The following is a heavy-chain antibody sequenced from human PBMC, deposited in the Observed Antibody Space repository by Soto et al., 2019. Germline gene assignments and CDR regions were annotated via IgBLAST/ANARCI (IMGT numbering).Heavy chain of an antibody. CDR3: ASSEGIAAADPTDYYYYGMDV. D-gene: IGHD6-13*01. Sequence: ASVKVSCKASGGTFSSHAISWVRQAPGQGLEWMGGIIPIFGTANYAQKFQGRVTITADKSTSTAYMELSSLRSEDTAVYYCASSEGIAAADPTDYYYYGMDVWGQGTTVTVSS. CDR1: GGTFSSHA. CDR2: IIPIFGTA. J-gene: IGHJ6*02. V-gene: IGHV1-69*06.